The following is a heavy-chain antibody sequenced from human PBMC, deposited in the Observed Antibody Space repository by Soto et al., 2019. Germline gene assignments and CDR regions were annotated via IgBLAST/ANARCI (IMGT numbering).Heavy chain of an antibody. CDR2: ISYDGSNK. Sequence: PGGSLRLSCAASGFTFSSYAMHWVRQAPGKGLEWVAVISYDGSNKYYADSVKGRFTISRDNSKNTLYLQMNSLRAEDTAVYYCARDRDYGGILDAFDIWGQGTMVTVS. V-gene: IGHV3-30-3*01. CDR1: GFTFSSYA. J-gene: IGHJ3*02. D-gene: IGHD4-17*01. CDR3: ARDRDYGGILDAFDI.